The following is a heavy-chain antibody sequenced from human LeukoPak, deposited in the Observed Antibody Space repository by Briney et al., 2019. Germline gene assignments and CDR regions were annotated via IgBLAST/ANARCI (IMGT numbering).Heavy chain of an antibody. CDR2: ISSSGSTI. Sequence: PGGSLRLSCAASGFTFSDYYMSWIRQAPGKGLEWVSYISSSGSTIYYADSVKGRFTISRDNAKYSLYLQMNSLRAEDTAVYYCARALAQSILFDYWGQGTLVTVSS. CDR1: GFTFSDYY. V-gene: IGHV3-11*01. CDR3: ARALAQSILFDY. J-gene: IGHJ4*02.